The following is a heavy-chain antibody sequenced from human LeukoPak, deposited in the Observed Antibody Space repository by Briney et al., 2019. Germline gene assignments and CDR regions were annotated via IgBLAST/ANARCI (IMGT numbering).Heavy chain of an antibody. J-gene: IGHJ5*02. CDR2: IYTSGST. D-gene: IGHD2-2*01. V-gene: IGHV4-4*07. CDR3: ARDKSWGYCSSTSCTRQINWFDP. CDR1: GGSISSYY. Sequence: SETLSLTCTVSGGSISSYYWSWIRQPAGKGLEWIGRIYTSGSTNYNPSPKSRVTMSVDTSKNQFSLKLSSVTAADTAVYYCARDKSWGYCSSTSCTRQINWFDPWGQGTLVTVSS.